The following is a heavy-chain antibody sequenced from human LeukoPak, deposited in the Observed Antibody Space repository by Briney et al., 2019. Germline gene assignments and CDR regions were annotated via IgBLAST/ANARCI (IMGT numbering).Heavy chain of an antibody. CDR1: GYTFTGYY. CDR3: AVGPYSSGWHRYNDAFDI. V-gene: IGHV1-2*02. Sequence: GASVKVSCKASGYTFTGYYMHWVRQAPGQGLEWMGWINPNSGGTNYAQKFQGRVTMTRDTSISTAYMELSRLRSDDTAVYYCAVGPYSSGWHRYNDAFDIWGQGTMVTVSS. D-gene: IGHD6-19*01. CDR2: INPNSGGT. J-gene: IGHJ3*02.